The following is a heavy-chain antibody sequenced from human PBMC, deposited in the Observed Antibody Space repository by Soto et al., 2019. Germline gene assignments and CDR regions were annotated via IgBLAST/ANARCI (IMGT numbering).Heavy chain of an antibody. CDR3: ARDTYGDYVGYFDP. Sequence: PSDTLPTTYGLSDFTISTHDYFSALIRQTPGKALDWIGHTYHSGNPYYNRSLKSRVILSVDRSKNQFYLKLSSVSAADTAVYYCARDTYGDYVGYFDPWGQGTLVIVSS. D-gene: IGHD4-17*01. CDR1: DFTISTHDYF. CDR2: TYHSGNP. J-gene: IGHJ5*02. V-gene: IGHV4-30-2*01.